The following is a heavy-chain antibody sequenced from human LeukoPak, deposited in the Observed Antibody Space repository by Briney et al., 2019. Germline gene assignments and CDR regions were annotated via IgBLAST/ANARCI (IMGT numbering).Heavy chain of an antibody. J-gene: IGHJ5*01. CDR3: ARVAVSGPTGWFDS. V-gene: IGHV3-30-3*01. Sequence: GGSLRLSCAASGFTFSSYAMHWVRQAPGKGLEWVAVISYDGSNKYYADSVKGRFTISRDNVDNVVYLQMNSLGAEDTAVYYCARVAVSGPTGWFDSWGQGTLVIVSS. D-gene: IGHD2-8*02. CDR1: GFTFSSYA. CDR2: ISYDGSNK.